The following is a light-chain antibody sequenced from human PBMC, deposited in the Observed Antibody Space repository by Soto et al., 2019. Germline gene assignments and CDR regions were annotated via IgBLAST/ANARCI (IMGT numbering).Light chain of an antibody. CDR1: SSDVGAFNY. CDR2: DVS. Sequence: QSVLPKPASVSGFPGQSIAISCTGTSSDVGAFNYVSWYQQHPGKAPKFMIFDVSSRPSGVSDRFSGSKSGNTASLTISGLQTEDEADYYCASYTTSSTYVFGTGTKVTVL. V-gene: IGLV2-14*03. CDR3: ASYTTSSTYV. J-gene: IGLJ1*01.